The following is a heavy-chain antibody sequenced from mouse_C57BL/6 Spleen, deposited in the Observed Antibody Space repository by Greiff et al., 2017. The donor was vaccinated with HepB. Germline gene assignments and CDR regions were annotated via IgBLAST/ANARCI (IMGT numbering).Heavy chain of an antibody. V-gene: IGHV1-26*01. Sequence: VQLQQSGPELVKPGASVKISCKASGYTFTDYYMNWVKQSHGKSLEWIGDINPNNGGTSYNQKFKGKATLTVDKSSSTAYMELRSLTSEDSAVYYCARGGYGDDIYAMDYWGQGTSVTVSS. J-gene: IGHJ4*01. D-gene: IGHD2-2*01. CDR1: GYTFTDYY. CDR2: INPNNGGT. CDR3: ARGGYGDDIYAMDY.